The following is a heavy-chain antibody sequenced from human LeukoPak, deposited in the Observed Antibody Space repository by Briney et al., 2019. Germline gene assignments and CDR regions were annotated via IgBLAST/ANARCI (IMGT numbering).Heavy chain of an antibody. CDR3: ARFNSSNISTDY. J-gene: IGHJ4*02. V-gene: IGHV1-69*04. CDR1: GGTFSSYA. Sequence: SVKVSRKASGGTFSSYAISWVRQAPGQGLEWMGRIIPILGIANYAQKFQGRVTITADKSTSTAYMELSSLRSEDTAVYYCARFNSSNISTDYWGQGTLVTVSS. CDR2: IIPILGIA. D-gene: IGHD1/OR15-1a*01.